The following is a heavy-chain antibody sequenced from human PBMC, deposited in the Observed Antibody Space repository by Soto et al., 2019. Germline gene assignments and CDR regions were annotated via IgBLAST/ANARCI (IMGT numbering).Heavy chain of an antibody. CDR2: INAGNGNT. Sequence: GASVKVSCKASGYTFTSYAMHWVRQAPGQRLEWMGRINAGNGNTKYSQKFQGRVTITRDTSASTAYMELSSLRSEDTAVYYCARGPTPQGGSGSYYNPNYYYYYMDVRGKRTTVTVSS. CDR3: ARGPTPQGGSGSYYNPNYYYYYMDV. D-gene: IGHD3-10*01. V-gene: IGHV1-3*01. J-gene: IGHJ6*03. CDR1: GYTFTSYA.